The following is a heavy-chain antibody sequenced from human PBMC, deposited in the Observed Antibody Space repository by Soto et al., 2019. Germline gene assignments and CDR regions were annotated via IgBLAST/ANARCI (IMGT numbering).Heavy chain of an antibody. V-gene: IGHV4-30-4*01. CDR3: ARDSTYRVHLCYYDGMDG. CDR1: GGSISSGDYY. D-gene: IGHD2-2*02. CDR2: IYYSGST. J-gene: IGHJ6*02. Sequence: PSETLSLTCTVSGGSISSGDYYWSWIRQPPGKGLEWIGYIYYSGSTYYNPSLKSRDTISVDTSKNQFSLKLSSVSAADPAVYYSARDSTYRVHLCYYDGMDGWGQRTTVTVSS.